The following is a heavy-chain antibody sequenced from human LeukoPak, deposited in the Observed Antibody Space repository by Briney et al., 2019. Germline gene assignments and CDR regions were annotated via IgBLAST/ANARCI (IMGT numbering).Heavy chain of an antibody. D-gene: IGHD6-13*01. Sequence: GGSLRLSCSASGFTFSNYNMHWVRQAPGGGLEYVSCITSNGGSTFYADSVKGRFTISRDNSKNTLYLQMSSLRPEDTAVYYCVKSSYSSFDDWGQGTLVTVSS. CDR2: ITSNGGST. V-gene: IGHV3-64D*09. J-gene: IGHJ4*02. CDR3: VKSSYSSFDD. CDR1: GFTFSNYN.